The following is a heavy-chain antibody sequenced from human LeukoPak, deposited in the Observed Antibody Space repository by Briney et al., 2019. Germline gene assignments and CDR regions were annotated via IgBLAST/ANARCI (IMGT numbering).Heavy chain of an antibody. Sequence: GGSLRLSCAASGFTFSNFGMNWVRQAPGKGLEWVSFITSSGSTTYYADSVKGRFTISRDNTKDSLNLQMSGLRAEDTAVYYCAKEGSSWYLGDAFDIWGQGTMVTVSS. V-gene: IGHV3-48*01. CDR3: AKEGSSWYLGDAFDI. J-gene: IGHJ3*02. CDR2: ITSSGSTT. D-gene: IGHD6-13*01. CDR1: GFTFSNFG.